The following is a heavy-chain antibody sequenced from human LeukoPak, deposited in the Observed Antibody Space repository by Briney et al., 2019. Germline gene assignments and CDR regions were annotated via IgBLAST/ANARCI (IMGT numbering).Heavy chain of an antibody. J-gene: IGHJ4*02. CDR3: AREDDDYVWGSYRNPYYFDY. CDR2: INHSGGT. CDR1: GGSFSGYY. D-gene: IGHD3-16*02. V-gene: IGHV4-34*01. Sequence: SETLSLTCAVYGGSFSGYYWSWIRQPPGKWLEWIGEINHSGGTNYNPSLKSRVTISVDTSKNQFSLKLSSVTAADTAVYYCAREDDDYVWGSYRNPYYFDYWGQGTLVTVSS.